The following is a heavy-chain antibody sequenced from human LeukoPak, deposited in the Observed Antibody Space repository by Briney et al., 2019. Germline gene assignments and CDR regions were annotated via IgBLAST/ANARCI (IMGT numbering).Heavy chain of an antibody. Sequence: PSETLSLTCTASGGSISSSSYYWGWIRQPPGKGLEWIGSIYYSGSTYYNPSLKSRVTISVDTSKNQFSLKLNSVTAADTAVYYCARHFSGYDYYGMDVWGQGTTVTVSS. D-gene: IGHD1-26*01. V-gene: IGHV4-39*01. J-gene: IGHJ6*02. CDR2: IYYSGST. CDR1: GGSISSSSYY. CDR3: ARHFSGYDYYGMDV.